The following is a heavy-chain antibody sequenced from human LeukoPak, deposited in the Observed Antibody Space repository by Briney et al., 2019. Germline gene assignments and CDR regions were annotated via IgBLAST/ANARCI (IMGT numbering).Heavy chain of an antibody. D-gene: IGHD6-19*01. CDR2: MNPNSGNT. V-gene: IGHV1-8*01. J-gene: IGHJ5*02. Sequence: ASVKVSCKASGYTFTSYDINWVRQATGQGLEWMGWMNPNSGNTGYVEKFQGRVNMTRDASISTAYMELSSLRSEDTAVYYCARGVTSGWYANWFDPWGQGTLVTVSS. CDR3: ARGVTSGWYANWFDP. CDR1: GYTFTSYD.